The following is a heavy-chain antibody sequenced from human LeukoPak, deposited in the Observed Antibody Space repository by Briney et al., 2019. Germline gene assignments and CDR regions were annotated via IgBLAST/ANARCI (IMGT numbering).Heavy chain of an antibody. CDR2: ISPNNGNT. CDR3: ARDRDSSGWHVADY. CDR1: GYTFRSYD. Sequence: GASVKVSCKASGYTFRSYDITWVRQAPGQGLEWMGWISPNNGNTNYAQKFQGRVTMTTDTPTSTVYMEMRSLRSDDTAVYYCARDRDSSGWHVADYWGQGTLVTVSS. V-gene: IGHV1-18*01. J-gene: IGHJ4*02. D-gene: IGHD6-19*01.